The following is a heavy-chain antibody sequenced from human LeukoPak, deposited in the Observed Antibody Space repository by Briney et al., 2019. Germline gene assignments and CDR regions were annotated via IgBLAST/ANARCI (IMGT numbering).Heavy chain of an antibody. CDR3: ARDPGRSPDY. V-gene: IGHV3-64*01. CDR1: GFTFSHYS. J-gene: IGHJ4*02. CDR2: INSNGDDT. Sequence: GGSLRLSCAASGFTFSHYSMHWVRQAPAKGLEYVSAINSNGDDTYYANSVKGRFTISRDNSKNTLYLQMGSLRAEDMAVYYCARDPGRSPDYWGQGTLVTVSS. D-gene: IGHD1-26*01.